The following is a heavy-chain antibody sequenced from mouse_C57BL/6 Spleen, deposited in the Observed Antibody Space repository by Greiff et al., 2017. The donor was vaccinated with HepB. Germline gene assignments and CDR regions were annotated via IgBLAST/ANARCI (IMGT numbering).Heavy chain of an antibody. V-gene: IGHV1-50*01. CDR2: IDPSDSYT. J-gene: IGHJ2*01. D-gene: IGHD4-1*01. CDR3: ARRAADWDDDY. CDR1: GYTFTSYW. Sequence: VQLQQSGAELVKPGASVKLSCKASGYTFTSYWMQWVKQRPGQGLEWIGEIDPSDSYTNYNQKFKGKATLTVDTSSSTAYMQLSSLTSEGSAVYSSARRAADWDDDYWGQGTTLTVSS.